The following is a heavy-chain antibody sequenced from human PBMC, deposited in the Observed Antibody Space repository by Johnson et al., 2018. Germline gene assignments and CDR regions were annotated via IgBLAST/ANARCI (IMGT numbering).Heavy chain of an antibody. CDR1: GFTFSSYG. J-gene: IGHJ6*03. V-gene: IGHV3-33*01. CDR3: ARDDLGIGYYYYYMDV. CDR2: IWYDGSNK. D-gene: IGHD7-27*01. Sequence: QVQLVQSGGGVVQPGRSLRLSCAASGFTFSSYGMHWVRQAPGKGLEWVAVIWYDGSNKYYADSVKGRFTISRDNSKNTLYLQMNSRGAEDTAVYYCARDDLGIGYYYYYMDVWGKGTTVTVS.